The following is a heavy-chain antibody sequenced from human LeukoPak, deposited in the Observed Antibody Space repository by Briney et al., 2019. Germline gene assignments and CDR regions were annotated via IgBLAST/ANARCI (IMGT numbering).Heavy chain of an antibody. CDR3: ARRAIWSAVRDY. V-gene: IGHV4-39*01. J-gene: IGHJ4*02. Sequence: SETLSLTCPVSGGSISSSSYYWGWIRQPPGKGLEWIGSIYYSGSTYYNPSLKSRVTISVDTSKNQFSLKLSSVTAADTAVYYCARRAIWSAVRDYWGQGTLVTVSS. D-gene: IGHD3-3*01. CDR1: GGSISSSSYY. CDR2: IYYSGST.